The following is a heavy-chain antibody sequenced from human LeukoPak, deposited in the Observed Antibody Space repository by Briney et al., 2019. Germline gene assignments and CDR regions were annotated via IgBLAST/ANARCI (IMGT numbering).Heavy chain of an antibody. J-gene: IGHJ4*02. CDR3: ATSADYYDSSGYYSDY. CDR1: GYTLTELS. V-gene: IGHV1-24*01. CDR2: FDPEDGET. Sequence: EASVKVSCKVSGYTLTELSMHWVRQAPGQGLEWMGGFDPEDGETIYAQKFQGRVTMTEDTSTDTAYMELSSLRSEDTAVYYCATSADYYDSSGYYSDYWGQGTLVTVSS. D-gene: IGHD3-22*01.